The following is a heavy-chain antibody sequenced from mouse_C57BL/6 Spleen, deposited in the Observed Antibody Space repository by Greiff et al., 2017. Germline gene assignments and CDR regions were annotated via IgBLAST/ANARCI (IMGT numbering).Heavy chain of an antibody. V-gene: IGHV1-61*01. CDR1: GYTFTSYW. CDR3: ARSLDSSERDY. D-gene: IGHD3-2*02. J-gene: IGHJ2*01. Sequence: VQLQQPGAELVRPGSSVKLSCKASGYTFTSYWMDWVKQRPGQGLEWIGNIYPSDSETHYNQKFKDKATLTEDKSSSTAYMQLSSLTSEDSAVYYCARSLDSSERDYWGQGTTLTVSS. CDR2: IYPSDSET.